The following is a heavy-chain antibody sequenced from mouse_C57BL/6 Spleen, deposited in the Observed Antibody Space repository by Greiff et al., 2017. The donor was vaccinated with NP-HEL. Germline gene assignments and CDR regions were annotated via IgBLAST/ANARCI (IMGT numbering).Heavy chain of an antibody. CDR3: AREGYYGSSSPPWYFDV. D-gene: IGHD1-1*01. J-gene: IGHJ1*03. CDR2: ISYDGSN. Sequence: VQLQESGPGLVKPSQSLSLTCSVTGYSITSGYYWNWIRQFPGNKLEWMGYISYDGSNNYNPSLKNRISITRDTSKNQFFLKLNSVTTEDTATYYCAREGYYGSSSPPWYFDVWGTGTTVTVSS. CDR1: GYSITSGYY. V-gene: IGHV3-6*01.